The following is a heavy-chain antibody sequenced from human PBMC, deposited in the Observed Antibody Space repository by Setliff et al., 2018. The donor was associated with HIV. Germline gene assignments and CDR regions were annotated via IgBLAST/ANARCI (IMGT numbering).Heavy chain of an antibody. CDR3: ARDRHHYDSSGFDAFDL. Sequence: SVKVSCKTSGYMFIAYGMSWVRRAPGQGLEWMGWIIPLFGTANYAQNFQGRVTITADASTSTAYMELSSLRSEDTAMYYCARDRHHYDSSGFDAFDLWGQGTMVTVSS. CDR1: GYMFIAYG. V-gene: IGHV1-69*13. D-gene: IGHD3-22*01. J-gene: IGHJ3*01. CDR2: IIPLFGTA.